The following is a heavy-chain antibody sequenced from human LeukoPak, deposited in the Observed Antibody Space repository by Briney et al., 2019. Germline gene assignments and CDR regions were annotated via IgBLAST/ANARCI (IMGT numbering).Heavy chain of an antibody. CDR3: ARDGPAASHAFDY. Sequence: GGSLRLSCAASGFTFSTYWMSWVRQAPGKGLEWVANIQQDGSAKYYVDSVKGRFTISRDNAKNTLYLQMNSLRVEDTAVYYCARDGPAASHAFDYWGQGTLVTASS. V-gene: IGHV3-7*01. CDR1: GFTFSTYW. J-gene: IGHJ4*02. CDR2: IQQDGSAK.